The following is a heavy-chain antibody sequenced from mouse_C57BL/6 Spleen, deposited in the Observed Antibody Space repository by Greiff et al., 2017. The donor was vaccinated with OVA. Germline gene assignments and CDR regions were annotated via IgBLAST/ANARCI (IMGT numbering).Heavy chain of an antibody. J-gene: IGHJ2*01. D-gene: IGHD1-1*01. Sequence: VKLQESGPELVKPGASVKISCKASGYAFSSSWMNWVKQRPGKGLEWIGRIYPGDGDTNYNGKFKGKATLTADKSSSTAYMQLSSLTSEDSAVYFCARVLRYYFDYWGQGTTLTVSS. CDR1: GYAFSSSW. CDR3: ARVLRYYFDY. CDR2: IYPGDGDT. V-gene: IGHV1-82*01.